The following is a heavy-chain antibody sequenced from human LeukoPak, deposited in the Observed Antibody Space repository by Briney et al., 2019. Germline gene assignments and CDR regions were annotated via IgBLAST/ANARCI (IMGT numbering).Heavy chain of an antibody. CDR2: MSGGGGST. J-gene: IGHJ5*02. CDR3: AKEISASGTIGNWFDP. D-gene: IGHD3-10*01. CDR1: GLTFDHYA. Sequence: GGSLRLSCAGSGLTFDHYAMHWVRQAPGQGLEWVSLMSGGGGSTYYADSVKGRFTIYRDNSKNSLYLQMNSLRIEDTALYYCAKEISASGTIGNWFDPWGQGTLVTVFS. V-gene: IGHV3-43*02.